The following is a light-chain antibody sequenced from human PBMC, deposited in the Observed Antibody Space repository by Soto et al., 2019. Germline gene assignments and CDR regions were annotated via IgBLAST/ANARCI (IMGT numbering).Light chain of an antibody. CDR3: QQYKNYYPT. CDR2: DAS. J-gene: IGKJ1*01. V-gene: IGKV1-5*01. CDR1: QSISDW. Sequence: DIQMTQSPSTLSASVGDRVTITCRASQSISDWLAWYQQKPGKAPKILIYDASSLESGVPSRFGGSGSGTEFTLTISGLQPDDFAIYYCQQYKNYYPTFGQGTRVEIK.